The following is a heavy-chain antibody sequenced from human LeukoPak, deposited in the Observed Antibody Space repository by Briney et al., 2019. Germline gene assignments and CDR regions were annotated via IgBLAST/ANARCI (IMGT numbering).Heavy chain of an antibody. J-gene: IGHJ4*02. CDR3: ARDLDHYGGNSGREDY. D-gene: IGHD4-23*01. CDR1: GYTLTELS. CDR2: FDPEDGET. Sequence: ASVKVSCKVSGYTLTELSMHWVRQAPGKGLEWMGGFDPEDGETIYAQKFQGRVTMTEDTSTDTAYMELSSLRSEDTAVYYCARDLDHYGGNSGREDYWGQGTLVTVSS. V-gene: IGHV1-24*01.